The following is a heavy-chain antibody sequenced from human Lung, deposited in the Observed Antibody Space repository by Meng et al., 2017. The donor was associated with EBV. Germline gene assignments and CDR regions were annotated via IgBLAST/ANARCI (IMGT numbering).Heavy chain of an antibody. CDR3: GGGQNSYFDP. CDR2: KYNGDSN. D-gene: IGHD1/OR15-1a*01. V-gene: IGHV4-30-4*02. CDR1: SGSISSNNY. Sequence: QGQLQESGPGLVKPSETLSLTCTVSSGSISSNNYWSCVSQSPGKEREWFGENKYNGDSNYYTPPLRRGITSPVETNNNLFSLKRCVAAAAKAVVYCGGGGQNSYFDPWGHGTLVTVSS. J-gene: IGHJ5*02.